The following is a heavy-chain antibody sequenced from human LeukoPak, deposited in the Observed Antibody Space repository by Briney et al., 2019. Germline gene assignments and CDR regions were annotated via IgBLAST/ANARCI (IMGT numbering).Heavy chain of an antibody. V-gene: IGHV3-48*04. D-gene: IGHD6-19*01. CDR2: SSSGSTI. CDR3: AREDSSGLDY. J-gene: IGHJ4*02. CDR1: GFTFDSYG. Sequence: GGSLRLSCAASGFTFDSYGMNWVRQAPGKGLEWVSSSSGSTIYYADSVKGRFTISRDNAKNSLYLQMNSLRAEDTAIYYCAREDSSGLDYWGQGTLVTVSS.